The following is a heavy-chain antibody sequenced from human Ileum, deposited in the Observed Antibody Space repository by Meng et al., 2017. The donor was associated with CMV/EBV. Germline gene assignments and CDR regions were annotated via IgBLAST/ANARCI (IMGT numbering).Heavy chain of an antibody. CDR3: ARSRREDWFDP. CDR2: IYYSGTT. CDR1: GDSITTTTYY. J-gene: IGHJ5*02. D-gene: IGHD1-26*01. V-gene: IGHV4-39*07. Sequence: LEPVVSGPGLATPSETLSLTCPVSGDSITTTTYYWGWLRQPPGKGLEWIASIYYSGTTYYNPSLKSRVTISVDTSKNQFSLKVYSVTAADTAIYYCARSRREDWFDPWGQGTLVTVSS.